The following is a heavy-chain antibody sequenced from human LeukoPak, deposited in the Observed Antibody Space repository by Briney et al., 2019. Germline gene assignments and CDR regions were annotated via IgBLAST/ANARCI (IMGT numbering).Heavy chain of an antibody. J-gene: IGHJ6*03. V-gene: IGHV3-20*04. D-gene: IGHD3-10*01. Sequence: GGSLRLSCVASGFTFSSYAMSWVRQAPGKGLEWVSGINWNGGSTGYADSVKGRFTISRDNAKNSLYLQMNSLRAEDTALYYCARGLRITMVRGATSSSAYYYYMDVWGKGTTVTVSS. CDR1: GFTFSSYA. CDR3: ARGLRITMVRGATSSSAYYYYMDV. CDR2: INWNGGST.